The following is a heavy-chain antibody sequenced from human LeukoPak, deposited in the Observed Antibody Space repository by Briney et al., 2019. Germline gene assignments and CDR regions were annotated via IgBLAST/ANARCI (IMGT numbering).Heavy chain of an antibody. CDR2: IYSGGST. V-gene: IGHV3-66*02. CDR3: ARDPRYYDILTGYYDYMDV. CDR1: GVTFSKYS. Sequence: GGSLRLSCAASGVTFSKYSMKWVRQAAGTGLEWVSVIYSGGSTYYADSVKGRFTISRDNSKNTLYLQMNSLRAEDTAVYYCARDPRYYDILTGYYDYMDVWGKGTTVTVSS. J-gene: IGHJ6*03. D-gene: IGHD3-9*01.